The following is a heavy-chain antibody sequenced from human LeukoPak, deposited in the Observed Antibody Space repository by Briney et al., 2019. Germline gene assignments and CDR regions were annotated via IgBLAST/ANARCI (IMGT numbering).Heavy chain of an antibody. CDR3: AKDGGLWVSAHWGDS. CDR2: ITTGGPNT. CDR1: GFTFSSYT. J-gene: IGHJ4*02. Sequence: GGSLRLFCTASGFTFSSYTTSWVRQAPGKGLRWVSTITTGGPNTYYADSVKGRFTVSRDDSKDTLYLQMNSLRAEDTAVYYCAKDGGLWVSAHWGDSWGRGTLVTVSS. V-gene: IGHV3-23*01. D-gene: IGHD7-27*01.